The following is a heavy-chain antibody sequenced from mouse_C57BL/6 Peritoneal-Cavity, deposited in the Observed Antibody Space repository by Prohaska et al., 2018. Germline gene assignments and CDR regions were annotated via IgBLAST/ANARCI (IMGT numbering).Heavy chain of an antibody. J-gene: IGHJ3*01. CDR3: ARDPAWFAY. CDR2: ISSGSSNI. CDR1: GFTFSDYG. V-gene: IGHV5-17*01. Sequence: EVQLVESGGGLVKPGGSLKLSCSASGFTFSDYGMHWVRQAPEKGLEWVAYISSGSSNIYYADTVKGRFTISRDNAKNTLFLQMTSLRSEDTAMYYCARDPAWFAYWGQGTLVTVSA.